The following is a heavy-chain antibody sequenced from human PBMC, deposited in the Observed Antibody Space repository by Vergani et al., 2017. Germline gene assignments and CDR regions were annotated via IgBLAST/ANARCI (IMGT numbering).Heavy chain of an antibody. CDR1: GFSFSGYW. CDR2: MKSDGSIK. D-gene: IGHD5-12*01. CDR3: VRTRCSGPCFMSNWFDS. Sequence: EVQLVESGGGLIHSGGSLRLSCEGSGFSFSGYWMHCVRQSPEKGLVWVSRMKSDGSIKNYVDSVKGRFTISRDNAKHTLYLEMNSLRGDDTAIYYCVRTRCSGPCFMSNWFDSWGQGTLVTVSS. V-gene: IGHV3-74*01. J-gene: IGHJ5*01.